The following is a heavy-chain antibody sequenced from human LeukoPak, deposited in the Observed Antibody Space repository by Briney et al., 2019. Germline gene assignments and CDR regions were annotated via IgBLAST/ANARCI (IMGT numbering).Heavy chain of an antibody. CDR1: VFTFSRSA. V-gene: IGHV3-30*04. Sequence: GGCLRLSCAASVFTFSRSAMHWVRQAPCKGLEWVAIISYDGGNKYYTDSVKGRFTISRDNAKNSLYLQMNSLRAEDTAVYYCARHIAVAGTDYWGQGTLVTVSS. CDR3: ARHIAVAGTDY. D-gene: IGHD6-19*01. CDR2: ISYDGGNK. J-gene: IGHJ4*02.